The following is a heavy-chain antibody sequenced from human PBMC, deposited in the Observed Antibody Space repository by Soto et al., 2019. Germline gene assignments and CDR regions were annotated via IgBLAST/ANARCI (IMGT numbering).Heavy chain of an antibody. CDR2: IYGSGNT. J-gene: IGHJ5*02. CDR3: ARGQRFSDWFDP. D-gene: IGHD3-3*01. CDR1: GGTISGYY. Sequence: SETLSLTCSVSGGTISGYYWTWIRQPAGKGLEWIGRIYGSGNTKYNPSLRSRVTMSLDTSNNQFSLRLTSVTAADTAVYYCARGQRFSDWFDPWGQGTLVTVSS. V-gene: IGHV4-4*07.